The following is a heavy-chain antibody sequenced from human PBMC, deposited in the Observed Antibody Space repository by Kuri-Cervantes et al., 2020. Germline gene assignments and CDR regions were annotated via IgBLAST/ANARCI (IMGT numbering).Heavy chain of an antibody. CDR2: IYYSGST. V-gene: IGHV4-39*01. D-gene: IGHD7-27*01. CDR1: GPSIGMNDKY. Sequence: SETLSLTCSVSGPSIGMNDKYWGWIRQSPGKGLDWIATIYYSGSTYFNPSLKSRVTISVDIPKNQFSLKMTSVTAADTAMYYCARQSRWGRANYFDYWGQGTLVTVSS. CDR3: ARQSRWGRANYFDY. J-gene: IGHJ4*02.